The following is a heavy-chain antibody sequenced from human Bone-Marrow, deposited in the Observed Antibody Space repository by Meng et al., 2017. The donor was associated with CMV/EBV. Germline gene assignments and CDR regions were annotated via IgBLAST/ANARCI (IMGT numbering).Heavy chain of an antibody. D-gene: IGHD6-6*01. CDR3: AKGLGYSSSGGGIDY. CDR2: IYSGGSST. J-gene: IGHJ4*02. V-gene: IGHV3-23*03. CDR1: GFTFSSYA. Sequence: GGSLRLSCAASGFTFSSYAMSWVRQAPGKGLEWVSVIYSGGSSTYYADSVKGRFTISRDNSKNTLYLQMNSLRAEDTAVYYCAKGLGYSSSGGGIDYWGQGTLVTVSS.